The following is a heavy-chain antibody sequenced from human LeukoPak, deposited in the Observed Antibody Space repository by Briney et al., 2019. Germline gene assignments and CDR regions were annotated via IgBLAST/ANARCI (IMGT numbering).Heavy chain of an antibody. V-gene: IGHV1-2*02. CDR3: ARDRRYSSGWYRGVWFDP. Sequence: ASVKVSCKASGYTFTNYAIHWVRQAPGQGLEWMGWINPNSGGTNYAQKFQGRVTMTRDTSISTAYMELSRLRSDDTAVYYCARDRRYSSGWYRGVWFDPWGQGTLVTVSS. J-gene: IGHJ5*02. CDR1: GYTFTNYA. CDR2: INPNSGGT. D-gene: IGHD6-19*01.